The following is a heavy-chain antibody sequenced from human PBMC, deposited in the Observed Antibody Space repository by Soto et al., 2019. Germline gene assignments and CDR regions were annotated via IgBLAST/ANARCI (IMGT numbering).Heavy chain of an antibody. Sequence: QMQLVQSGPEVKKPGTSVKVSCKASGFTFTSSAMQWVRQARGQRLEWIGWIVVGSGNTNYAQKFQERVTITRDMXTXIAYMELSSLRSEDTAVYYCAADLWFGELFHYGMDVWGQGTTVTVSS. J-gene: IGHJ6*02. D-gene: IGHD3-10*01. CDR1: GFTFTSSA. V-gene: IGHV1-58*02. CDR3: AADLWFGELFHYGMDV. CDR2: IVVGSGNT.